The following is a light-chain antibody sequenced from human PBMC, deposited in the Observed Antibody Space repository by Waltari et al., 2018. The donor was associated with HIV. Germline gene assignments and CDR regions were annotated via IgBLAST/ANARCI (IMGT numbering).Light chain of an antibody. CDR1: SFNFGSNG. CDR3: AAWDDSLSGWV. V-gene: IGLV1-47*01. CDR2: RSD. Sequence: QSVLSQPPSASGTPGQRVTIPCSGSSFNFGSNGVYWYRPVPGTAPRLRIGRSDQRQSGVPGRFSGSKSGTSASLAISGLRSEDEADYYCAAWDDSLSGWVFGGGTKVTVL. J-gene: IGLJ3*02.